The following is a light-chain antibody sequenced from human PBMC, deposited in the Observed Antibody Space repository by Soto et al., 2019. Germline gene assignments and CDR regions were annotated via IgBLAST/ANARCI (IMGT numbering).Light chain of an antibody. V-gene: IGKV1-5*03. CDR1: QSISSW. CDR3: QQYNSYSWT. J-gene: IGKJ1*01. CDR2: KAS. Sequence: DIQMTQSPSTLSASVGDRVTITCRASQSISSWLAWFQQKPGKAPKVLIYKASGLESGVPSRFSSSGSGTEFTLTISSLQPDDFATYYCQQYNSYSWTFGQGTKVEIK.